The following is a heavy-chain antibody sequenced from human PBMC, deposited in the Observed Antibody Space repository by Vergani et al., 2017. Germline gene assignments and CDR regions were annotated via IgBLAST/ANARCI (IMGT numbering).Heavy chain of an antibody. Sequence: QVQLVQSGAEVKKPGSSVKVSCKASGGTFSSYAISWVRQAPGQGLEWMGGIIPIFGTANYAQKFQGRVTITADESTSTAYMELSSLRSKDTAVYYCARGGYYYDSSGYYPYWYFDLWGRGTLVTVSS. CDR2: IIPIFGTA. CDR1: GGTFSSYA. D-gene: IGHD3-22*01. CDR3: ARGGYYYDSSGYYPYWYFDL. J-gene: IGHJ2*01. V-gene: IGHV1-69*12.